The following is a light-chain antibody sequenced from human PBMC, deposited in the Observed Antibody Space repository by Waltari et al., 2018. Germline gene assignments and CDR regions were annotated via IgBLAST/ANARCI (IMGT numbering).Light chain of an antibody. V-gene: IGKV3-15*01. CDR1: QNVHGN. J-gene: IGKJ2*02. CDR2: GTA. Sequence: EIVMTQSPHILSVSPGETVILSCRASQNVHGNLAWYQQKPGQAPRLLIYGTAVRAPGVPDRFSGSGSGTEFTLAISSLQSEDFAHYYCQQYNNWPPQCSFGQGTKLEI. CDR3: QQYNNWPPQCS.